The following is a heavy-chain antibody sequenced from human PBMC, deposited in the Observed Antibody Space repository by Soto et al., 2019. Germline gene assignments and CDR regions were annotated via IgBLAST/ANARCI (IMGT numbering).Heavy chain of an antibody. V-gene: IGHV3-23*01. CDR1: GFTFSSYA. CDR2: ITGSGDRT. D-gene: IGHD1-26*01. Sequence: EVQLLESGGGVVQPGGSLRLSCAASGFTFSSYALSWVRQAPGKGLEWVSAITGSGDRTYYADSVKGRLTISRDNSKNTLSLEMNSVRAEDTAVYYCAKGLGSGSYAASDSWGQGTLVTVSS. CDR3: AKGLGSGSYAASDS. J-gene: IGHJ5*01.